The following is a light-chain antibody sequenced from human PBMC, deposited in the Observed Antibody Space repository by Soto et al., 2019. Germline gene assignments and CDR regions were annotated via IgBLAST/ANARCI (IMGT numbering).Light chain of an antibody. CDR2: AAS. J-gene: IGKJ3*01. CDR1: QSINNRY. V-gene: IGKV3-20*01. Sequence: EIVLTQSPGTLSLSPGERATLSCRASQSINNRYLAWYQQKPGQAPRLLIYAASSRATGIPDRFSGSGSGTDFTLTISRLVPEDFAVYYCRQFGSSPGFTFGPGTKVDIK. CDR3: RQFGSSPGFT.